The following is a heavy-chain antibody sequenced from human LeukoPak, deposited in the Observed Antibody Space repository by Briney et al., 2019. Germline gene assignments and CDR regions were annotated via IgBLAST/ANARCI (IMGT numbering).Heavy chain of an antibody. Sequence: PGGSLRLPCAASGFTFSDYYMSWIRQAPGKGLEWVSYISSSGSTIYYADSVKGRFTISRDNAKNTLYLQMNSLRAEDTAVYYCARVSSSSWWALDYWGQGTLVTVSS. V-gene: IGHV3-11*04. CDR2: ISSSGSTI. CDR1: GFTFSDYY. CDR3: ARVSSSSWWALDY. J-gene: IGHJ4*02. D-gene: IGHD6-13*01.